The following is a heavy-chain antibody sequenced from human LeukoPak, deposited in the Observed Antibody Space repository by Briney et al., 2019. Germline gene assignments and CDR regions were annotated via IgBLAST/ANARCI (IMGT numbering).Heavy chain of an antibody. CDR2: INHSGST. D-gene: IGHD3-22*01. Sequence: PSETLSLTCAVYGGSFSVSYWSWIRQPPGKGLEWIGEINHSGSTNYNPSLNSRVTISVDPSKNQFSLKLSSVTAADTAVYDCARGDLYYYDSSGYYNWFDPWGQGTLVTVSS. CDR1: GGSFSVSY. V-gene: IGHV4-34*01. J-gene: IGHJ5*02. CDR3: ARGDLYYYDSSGYYNWFDP.